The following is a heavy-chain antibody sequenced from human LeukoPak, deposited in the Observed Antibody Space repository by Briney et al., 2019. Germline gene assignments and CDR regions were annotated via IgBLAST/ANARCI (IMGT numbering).Heavy chain of an antibody. CDR2: ISYSGST. J-gene: IGHJ4*02. V-gene: IGHV4-59*08. D-gene: IGHD6-19*01. Sequence: SETLSLTCTVSGGSISSYYWSWIRQPPGKGLEWIGYISYSGSTNYNPSLKGRVTMSVDRSRNQFSQKLNSVTAADTAVYYCARHIDNGWYANWGQGTLVTVSS. CDR3: ARHIDNGWYAN. CDR1: GGSISSYY.